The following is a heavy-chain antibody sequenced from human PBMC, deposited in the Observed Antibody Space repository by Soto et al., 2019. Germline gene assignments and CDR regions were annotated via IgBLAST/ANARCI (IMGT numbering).Heavy chain of an antibody. D-gene: IGHD4-17*01. CDR3: ARGGIKVHGDSSEYDY. CDR1: GYTFTSYD. CDR2: MNPNSGNT. J-gene: IGHJ4*02. Sequence: GASVKVSCKASGYTFTSYDINWVRQATGQGLEWMGWMNPNSGNTGYAQKFQGRVTMTRNTSISTAYMELSSLRSEDTAVYYCARGGIKVHGDSSEYDYWGQGTLVPVSS. V-gene: IGHV1-8*01.